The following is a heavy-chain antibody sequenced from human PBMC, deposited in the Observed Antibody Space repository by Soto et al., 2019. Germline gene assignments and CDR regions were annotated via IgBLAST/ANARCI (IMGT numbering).Heavy chain of an antibody. V-gene: IGHV3-23*01. Sequence: EVQLLESGGGLVQPGGSLRLPCAASGLTFSTYAMSWVRQAPGKGLEWVSSISGSAGNTFYADSVKGRFTISRDNSKNTLFLQMNSLRAEDTAVYYCAKTAQWLRPYYFDYWGQGTLVTVSS. J-gene: IGHJ4*02. CDR3: AKTAQWLRPYYFDY. D-gene: IGHD5-12*01. CDR2: ISGSAGNT. CDR1: GLTFSTYA.